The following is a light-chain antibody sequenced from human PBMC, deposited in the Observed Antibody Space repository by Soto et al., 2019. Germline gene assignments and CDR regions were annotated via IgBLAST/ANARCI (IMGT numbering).Light chain of an antibody. CDR3: QHYDSLPFT. J-gene: IGKJ2*01. CDR2: DAS. CDR1: QDISNC. V-gene: IGKV1-33*01. Sequence: DTQMTQSPSALSASIGDRVTITCQASQDISNCLNWYQQKPGKAPQLLIYDASKFETGVPLRFSGSGSGTDFSLTISSLQPEDIATFYCQHYDSLPFTFGQGTNLEIK.